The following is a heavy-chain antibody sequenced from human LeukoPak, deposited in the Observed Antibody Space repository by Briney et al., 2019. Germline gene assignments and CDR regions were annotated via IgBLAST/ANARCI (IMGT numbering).Heavy chain of an antibody. CDR3: ARDPIAGYDY. Sequence: PGGSLRPSCAASGFTFSSYTMNWVRQPPGKGLEWVSNIGTSSTTIYYADSVKGRFTISRDNAKNSLYLQMNSLRAEDTAVYYCARDPIAGYDYWGQGTLVTVSS. J-gene: IGHJ4*02. V-gene: IGHV3-48*04. D-gene: IGHD2-15*01. CDR2: IGTSSTTI. CDR1: GFTFSSYT.